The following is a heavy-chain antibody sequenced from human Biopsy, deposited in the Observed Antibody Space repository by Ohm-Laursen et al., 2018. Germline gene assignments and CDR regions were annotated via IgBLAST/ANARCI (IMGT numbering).Heavy chain of an antibody. CDR2: INHRGRT. Sequence: SETLSLTCAVYGGSFSGYYWSWIRQPPGKGLEWIGEINHRGRTNYSPSLKSRVTISVDTSKNQFSLKVRSVTAADTAVYYCVRGVDYYDPYHYYALDVWGQGTTVTVSS. CDR3: VRGVDYYDPYHYYALDV. V-gene: IGHV4-34*01. J-gene: IGHJ6*02. CDR1: GGSFSGYY. D-gene: IGHD3-22*01.